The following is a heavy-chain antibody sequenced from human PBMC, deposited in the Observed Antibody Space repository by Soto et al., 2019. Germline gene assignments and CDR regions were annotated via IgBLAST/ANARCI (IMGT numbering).Heavy chain of an antibody. D-gene: IGHD2-2*01. CDR3: ARAPGSASWGWFEP. Sequence: QVQVVESGGGLVKPGGSLRLSCAASGFTFSEYYMSWIRQAPGKGLEWVSLISPSGSYTYYADSVKGRFTVSRDNPNSSLSLQMNSLRVEDTAVYYCARAPGSASWGWFEPWGQGTLVTVSS. CDR2: ISPSGSYT. V-gene: IGHV3-11*01. J-gene: IGHJ5*02. CDR1: GFTFSEYY.